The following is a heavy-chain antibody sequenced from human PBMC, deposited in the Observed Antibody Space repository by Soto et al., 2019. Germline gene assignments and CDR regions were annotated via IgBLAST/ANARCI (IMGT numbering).Heavy chain of an antibody. J-gene: IGHJ4*02. Sequence: GGSLRLSCAASGFTFSSYAMSWVRQAPGKGLEWVSAISGSGGSTYYADSVKGRFTISRDNSKNTLYLQMKSLRAEDTAVYYCAKEVGYSSSSNLDYWGQGALVTVSS. D-gene: IGHD6-6*01. CDR3: AKEVGYSSSSNLDY. CDR2: ISGSGGST. CDR1: GFTFSSYA. V-gene: IGHV3-23*01.